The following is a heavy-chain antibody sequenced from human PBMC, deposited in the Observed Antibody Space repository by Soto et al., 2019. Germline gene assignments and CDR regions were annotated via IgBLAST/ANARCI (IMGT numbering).Heavy chain of an antibody. Sequence: SETLSLTCAVYGGSFSGYYWSWIRQPPGKGLEWIGEINHSGSTNYNPSLKSRVTISVDTSKNQFSLKLSSVTAADTAVYYCARDSTTVINHDAFDIWGQGTMVTISS. CDR1: GGSFSGYY. D-gene: IGHD4-17*01. V-gene: IGHV4-34*01. J-gene: IGHJ3*02. CDR2: INHSGST. CDR3: ARDSTTVINHDAFDI.